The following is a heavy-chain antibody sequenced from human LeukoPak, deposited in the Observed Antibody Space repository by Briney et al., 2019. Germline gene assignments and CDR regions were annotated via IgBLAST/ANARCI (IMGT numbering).Heavy chain of an antibody. CDR3: ARGQSFIRRRLTYFDP. V-gene: IGHV4-30-2*01. CDR2: IYHSGST. D-gene: IGHD3-10*01. CDR1: GGSISSGGYS. J-gene: IGHJ5*02. Sequence: TLSLTCAVSGGSISSGGYSWSWIRQPPGKGLEGIGYIYHSGSTYYNPSLTSRVTISVDRSKNQFSLKLSSVTAADTAVYSCARGQSFIRRRLTYFDPWGQGTLVTVFS.